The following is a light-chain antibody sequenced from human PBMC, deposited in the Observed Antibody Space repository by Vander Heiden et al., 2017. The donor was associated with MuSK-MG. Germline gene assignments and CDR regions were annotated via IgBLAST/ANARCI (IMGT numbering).Light chain of an antibody. CDR3: QSYDSSLSGSRV. Sequence: QSVLPQPPSVSRAPGHTVTVSCTGSSSNIGAGYDVHWYQQLPGTAPKLLIYGNSNRPSGVPDRFSGSKSGTSASLAITGLQAEDEADYYCQSYDSSLSGSRVFGGGTKLTVL. J-gene: IGLJ2*01. V-gene: IGLV1-40*01. CDR2: GNS. CDR1: SSNIGAGYD.